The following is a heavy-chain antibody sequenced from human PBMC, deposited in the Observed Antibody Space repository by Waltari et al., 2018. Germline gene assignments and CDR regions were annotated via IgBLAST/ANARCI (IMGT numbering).Heavy chain of an antibody. D-gene: IGHD2-15*01. Sequence: QVQLVQSGAEVKKPGASVKVSCKVSGYTLTELSMHWARQAPGKGLEWMGGFDPEDGETIYAQKFQGRVTMTEDTSTDTAYMELSSLRSEDTAVYYCATVGYCSGGSCYSRPYYFDYWGQGTLVTVSS. J-gene: IGHJ4*02. CDR3: ATVGYCSGGSCYSRPYYFDY. CDR1: GYTLTELS. V-gene: IGHV1-24*01. CDR2: FDPEDGET.